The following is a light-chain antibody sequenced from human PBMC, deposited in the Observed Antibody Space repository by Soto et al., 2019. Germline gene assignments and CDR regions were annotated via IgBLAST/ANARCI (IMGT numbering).Light chain of an antibody. Sequence: EIVLTQSPAILSLSPGERANLSCRASQSVSSYLTWYQPKPGQAPSLLIYAASNRATGIPARFSGSGSGTDFTLTIRSLEPEDSAVYYSQQRSDWPITSGGGTKVEIK. CDR1: QSVSSY. V-gene: IGKV3-11*01. CDR2: AAS. CDR3: QQRSDWPIT. J-gene: IGKJ4*01.